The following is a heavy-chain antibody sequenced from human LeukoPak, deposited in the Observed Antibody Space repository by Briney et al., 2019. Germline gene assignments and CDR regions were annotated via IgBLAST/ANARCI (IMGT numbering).Heavy chain of an antibody. CDR3: ATGRYCRGGSCYLDY. J-gene: IGHJ4*02. CDR2: VDPEDGET. V-gene: IGHV1-69-2*01. Sequence: ASVKVSCKVSGYTFTDYYMHWVQQAPGKGLEWMGLVDPEDGETIYAEKFQGRVTITADTSTDTAYMELSSLRSEDTAVYYCATGRYCRGGSCYLDYWGQGTLVTVSS. D-gene: IGHD2-15*01. CDR1: GYTFTDYY.